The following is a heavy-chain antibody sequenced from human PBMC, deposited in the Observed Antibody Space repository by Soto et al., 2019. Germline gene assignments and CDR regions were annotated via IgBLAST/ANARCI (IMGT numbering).Heavy chain of an antibody. V-gene: IGHV1-2*04. Sequence: VAVKGSFKASGYTFTGYYMHWVRQAPGQVLDCIVWINPNSGGTNYAKKFQGWVTMTRDTSISTAYMELSRLRSDDTAGYYCARSYYDFWSAYSGGYYDGMEGWGQGTTV. D-gene: IGHD3-3*01. CDR2: INPNSGGT. J-gene: IGHJ6*02. CDR1: GYTFTGYY. CDR3: ARSYYDFWSAYSGGYYDGMEG.